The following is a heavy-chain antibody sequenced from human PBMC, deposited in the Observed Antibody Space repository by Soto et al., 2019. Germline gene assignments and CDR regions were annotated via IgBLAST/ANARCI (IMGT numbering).Heavy chain of an antibody. Sequence: QVQLVQSGAEVKKPGSSVKVSCKASGGTFSSYAISWVRQAPGQGLEWMGGIIPIFGTANYAQKFQGRVTSTADETTSTAYMELSSLRSEDTAVYYCARQFEVISYYYCGMDVWGQGTTVTVSS. V-gene: IGHV1-69*12. CDR1: GGTFSSYA. CDR2: IIPIFGTA. CDR3: ARQFEVISYYYCGMDV. J-gene: IGHJ6*02. D-gene: IGHD3-16*02.